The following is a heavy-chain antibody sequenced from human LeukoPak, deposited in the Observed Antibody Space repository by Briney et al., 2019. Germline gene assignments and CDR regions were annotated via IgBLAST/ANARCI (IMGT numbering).Heavy chain of an antibody. CDR2: IYYSGST. CDR3: AKIVGATGVLWYYYMDV. J-gene: IGHJ6*03. D-gene: IGHD1-26*01. Sequence: PSETLSLTCTVSGGSISSSSYYWGWIRQPPGKGLEWIGSIYYSGSTYYNPSLKSRVTISVDTSKNQFSLKLSSVTAADTAVYYCAKIVGATGVLWYYYMDVWGKGTTVTVSS. CDR1: GGSISSSSYY. V-gene: IGHV4-39*01.